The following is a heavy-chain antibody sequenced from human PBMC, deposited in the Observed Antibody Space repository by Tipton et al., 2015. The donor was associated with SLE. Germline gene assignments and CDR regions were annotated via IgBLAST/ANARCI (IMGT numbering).Heavy chain of an antibody. V-gene: IGHV4-39*07. CDR1: GGSISSSSYY. CDR3: ARVFRGYSSSQGYFDY. Sequence: TLSLTCTVSGGSISSSSYYWGWIRQPPGKGLEWIGSIYYSGSTNYNPSLKSRVTMSVDTSKNQFSLKLSSVTAADTAVYYCARVFRGYSSSQGYFDYWGQGTLVTVSS. D-gene: IGHD6-13*01. J-gene: IGHJ4*02. CDR2: IYYSGST.